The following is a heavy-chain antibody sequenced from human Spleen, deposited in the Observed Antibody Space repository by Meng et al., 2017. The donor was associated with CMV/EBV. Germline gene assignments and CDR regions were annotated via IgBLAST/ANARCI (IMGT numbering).Heavy chain of an antibody. V-gene: IGHV1-69*10. CDR3: ARALSHFDYDSSGYYYNWFDP. D-gene: IGHD3-22*01. CDR2: IIPILGIA. Sequence: SYAISWVRQAPGQGLEWMGGIIPILGIAKYAQKFQGRVTITADKSTSTAYMELSSLRSEDTAVYYCARALSHFDYDSSGYYYNWFDPWGQGTLVTVSS. CDR1: SYA. J-gene: IGHJ5*02.